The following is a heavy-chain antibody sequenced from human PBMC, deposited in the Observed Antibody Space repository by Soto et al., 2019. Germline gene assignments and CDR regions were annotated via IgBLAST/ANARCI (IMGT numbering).Heavy chain of an antibody. Sequence: QVQLVQSGAEVKKPGASVKVSCKASGYTFTSYYIHWVRQAPGHGLEWMGIINPGSGSTSYAQKFQGGVTMTRDTSAYTVYMELSSLSSDDTAVYYCARRRCTGGSCYVDYWGQGTLVTVSS. CDR2: INPGSGST. J-gene: IGHJ4*02. D-gene: IGHD2-15*01. V-gene: IGHV1-46*01. CDR1: GYTFTSYY. CDR3: ARRRCTGGSCYVDY.